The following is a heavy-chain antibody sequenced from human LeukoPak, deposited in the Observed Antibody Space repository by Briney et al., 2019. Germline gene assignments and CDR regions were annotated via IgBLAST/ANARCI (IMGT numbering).Heavy chain of an antibody. V-gene: IGHV3-11*01. D-gene: IGHD3-22*01. J-gene: IGHJ4*02. CDR2: ISSSGSTI. CDR1: GFTFSDYY. Sequence: GGSLRLSCAASGFTFSDYYMSWIRQAPGKGLEWVSYISSSGSTIYYADSVKGRFTISRDNAKNSLYLQMNSLRAEDTAVYYCARALPLVSGYYPAFDYWGQGTLVTVSS. CDR3: ARALPLVSGYYPAFDY.